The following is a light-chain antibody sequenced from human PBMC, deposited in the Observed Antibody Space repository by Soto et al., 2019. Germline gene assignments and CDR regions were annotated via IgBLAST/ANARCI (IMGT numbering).Light chain of an antibody. CDR1: SSDVGGYNY. CDR3: SSYTSSSTLVV. J-gene: IGLJ2*01. V-gene: IGLV2-14*01. Sequence: QSALTQPASVSGSPGQSITFSCTGTSSDVGGYNYVSWYQQHPGKAPKLVIYEVSNRPSGVSNRFSGSKSGNTASLTISGLQAGDEADYYCSSYTSSSTLVVFGGGTKVTVL. CDR2: EVS.